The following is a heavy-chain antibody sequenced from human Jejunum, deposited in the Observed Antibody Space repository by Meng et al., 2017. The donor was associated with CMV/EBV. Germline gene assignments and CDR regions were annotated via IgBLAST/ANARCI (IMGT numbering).Heavy chain of an antibody. CDR2: IPHRGSS. D-gene: IGHD3-10*01. V-gene: IGHV4-4*02. Sequence: HAQVREAGPALVKPSDTLSLPCAFSGDSITNHNWWAWVRQPPGKGLEWIGEIPHRGSSAYNPSLKSRVSMSIDKSKNQFSLKLTSVTAADTAVYHCLRGSGGSVWGQGTLVTVSS. J-gene: IGHJ1*01. CDR3: LRGSGGSV. CDR1: GDSITNHNW.